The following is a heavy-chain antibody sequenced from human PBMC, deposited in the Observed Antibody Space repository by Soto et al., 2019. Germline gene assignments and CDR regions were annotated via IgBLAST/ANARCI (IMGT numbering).Heavy chain of an antibody. J-gene: IGHJ4*02. CDR1: SGSISTSNW. CDR2: IYHSGST. Sequence: QVPLQESRPRLVRPSWTLSLTCTVSSGSISTSNWWRWVRQPPGRGPEWIGEIYHSGSTNYDLSLRRRATLTVDAAKNQFSPRLSTVTAADTATYYCARSGGGVVLAATTPFDYWGQGTLVTVSS. D-gene: IGHD2-15*01. CDR3: ARSGGGVVLAATTPFDY. V-gene: IGHV4-4*02.